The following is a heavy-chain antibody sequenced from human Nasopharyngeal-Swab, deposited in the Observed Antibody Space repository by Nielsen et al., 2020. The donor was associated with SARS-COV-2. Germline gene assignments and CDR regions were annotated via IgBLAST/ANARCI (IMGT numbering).Heavy chain of an antibody. J-gene: IGHJ6*02. Sequence: GESLKISCAASGFTFSSYSMNWVRQAPGKGLEWVSSISSSSSYIYYADSVKGRFTISRDNAKNSLYLQMNSLRAEDTAVYYCARDRGTGDSYYYYGMDVWGQGTMVTVSS. CDR1: GFTFSSYS. CDR2: ISSSSSYI. D-gene: IGHD7-27*01. V-gene: IGHV3-21*01. CDR3: ARDRGTGDSYYYYGMDV.